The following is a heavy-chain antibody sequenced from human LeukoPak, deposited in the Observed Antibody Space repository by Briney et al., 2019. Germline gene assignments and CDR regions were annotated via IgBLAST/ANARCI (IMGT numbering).Heavy chain of an antibody. CDR3: ARVLSRAGNWFDP. V-gene: IGHV4-59*01. Sequence: SETLSLTSTVSGDSISSYYWSWIRQPPGKGLEWIGYIYYSGSTNYNPSLKSRVTISVDTSRNQFSLKLRSVTAADTAVYYCARVLSRAGNWFDPWGQGTLVTVSS. D-gene: IGHD2-8*02. CDR2: IYYSGST. J-gene: IGHJ5*02. CDR1: GDSISSYY.